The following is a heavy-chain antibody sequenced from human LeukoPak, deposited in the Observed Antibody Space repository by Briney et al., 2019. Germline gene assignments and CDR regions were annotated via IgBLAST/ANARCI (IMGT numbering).Heavy chain of an antibody. D-gene: IGHD6-19*01. CDR1: GYTFTSYG. J-gene: IGHJ4*02. CDR2: ISAYNGNT. V-gene: IGHV1-18*01. Sequence: ASVKVSCKASGYTFTSYGISWVRQAPGQGLEWMGWISAYNGNTNYAQKLQGRVTMTTDTSTSTAHMELRSLRSDDTAVYYCARDRHSSGLPSFDYWGQGTLVTVSS. CDR3: ARDRHSSGLPSFDY.